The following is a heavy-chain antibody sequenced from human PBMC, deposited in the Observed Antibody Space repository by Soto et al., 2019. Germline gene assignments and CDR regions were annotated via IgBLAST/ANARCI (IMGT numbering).Heavy chain of an antibody. D-gene: IGHD3-22*01. CDR2: ISSSSSYT. J-gene: IGHJ3*01. CDR3: ARDEFGHYYDSSGYYSS. V-gene: IGHV3-11*06. Sequence: GGSLRLSCAASGFTFSDYYMSWIRQAPGKGLEWVSYISSSSSYTNYADSVKGRFTISRDNAKNSLYLQMNSLRAEDTAVYYCARDEFGHYYDSSGYYSSWGQGTMVTASS. CDR1: GFTFSDYY.